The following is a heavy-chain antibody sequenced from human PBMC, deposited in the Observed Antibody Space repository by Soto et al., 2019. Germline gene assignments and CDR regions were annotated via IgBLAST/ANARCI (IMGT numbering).Heavy chain of an antibody. V-gene: IGHV1-69*13. J-gene: IGHJ5*02. D-gene: IGHD3-22*01. CDR3: ARPTRYYYDSSGQSAWFDP. CDR2: IIPIFGTA. Sequence: SSVKVSCKASGGTFSSYAISWVRQAPGQGLEWMGGIIPIFGTANYAQKFQGRVTITADESTSTAYMELSSLRSEDTAVYYCARPTRYYYDSSGQSAWFDPWGQGTLVTVCS. CDR1: GGTFSSYA.